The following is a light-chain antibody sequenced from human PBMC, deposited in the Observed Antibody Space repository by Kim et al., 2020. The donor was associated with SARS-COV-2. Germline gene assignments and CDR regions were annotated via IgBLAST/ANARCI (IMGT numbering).Light chain of an antibody. J-gene: IGLJ2*01. V-gene: IGLV3-1*01. CDR2: QDS. CDR3: QAWDSSTEVV. Sequence: VSPGQTASITCSGDKVGDKYACWYKQKPGQSPVLVIYQDSKRPSGIPERFSGSNSGNTATLTISGTQAMDEADYYCQAWDSSTEVVFGGGTQLTVL. CDR1: KVGDKY.